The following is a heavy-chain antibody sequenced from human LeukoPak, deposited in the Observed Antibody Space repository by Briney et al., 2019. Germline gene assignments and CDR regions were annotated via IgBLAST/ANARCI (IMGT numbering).Heavy chain of an antibody. Sequence: PSETLSLTCAVYGGSFSGYYWSWIRQPPGKGLEWIGYIDYSGTTQYNPSLKNRVTMSVDTSKNQVSLKLHSVTAADTAVYYCTRGILEFDNWGQGTLVTVSS. V-gene: IGHV4-59*12. CDR2: IDYSGTT. D-gene: IGHD1-1*01. J-gene: IGHJ4*02. CDR3: TRGILEFDN. CDR1: GGSFSGYY.